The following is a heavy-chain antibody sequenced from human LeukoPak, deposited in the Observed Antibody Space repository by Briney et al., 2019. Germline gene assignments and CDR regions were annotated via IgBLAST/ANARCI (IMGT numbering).Heavy chain of an antibody. CDR1: GFTFSNYA. Sequence: PGGSLRLSCAASGFTFSNYAMSWVRQAPGKGLEWVSGISGSGGNTYHADSVKGRFTISRDNSKNTLYVQMNSLRAEDTAVYYCAKGPPYGDYPYYFDYWGQGTLVTVSS. D-gene: IGHD4-17*01. CDR2: ISGSGGNT. V-gene: IGHV3-23*01. J-gene: IGHJ4*02. CDR3: AKGPPYGDYPYYFDY.